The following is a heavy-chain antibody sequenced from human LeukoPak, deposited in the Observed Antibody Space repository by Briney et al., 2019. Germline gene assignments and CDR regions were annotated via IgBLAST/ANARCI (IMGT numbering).Heavy chain of an antibody. CDR1: GYTFTGYY. D-gene: IGHD3-3*01. V-gene: IGHV1-24*01. CDR3: ATDKVGFPYYDFWSGYGY. Sequence: GASVKVSCKASGYTFTGYYMHWVRQAPGKGLEWMGGFDPEDGETIYAQKFQGRVTMTEDTSTDTAYMELSSLRSEDTAVYYCATDKVGFPYYDFWSGYGYWGQGTLVTVSS. J-gene: IGHJ4*02. CDR2: FDPEDGET.